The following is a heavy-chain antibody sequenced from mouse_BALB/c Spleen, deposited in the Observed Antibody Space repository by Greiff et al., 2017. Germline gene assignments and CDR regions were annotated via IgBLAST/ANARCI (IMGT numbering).Heavy chain of an antibody. V-gene: IGHV5-2*01. CDR3: ARNGNDAGIAY. J-gene: IGHJ3*01. CDR1: EYLFPSHD. Sequence: EVHLVESGGGLVQPGQSLTLSCESYEYLFPSHDMSWVRKTPEKRLELVAAINSDGSSTYYSDIMARRVIISRDNTKKTMYLQMSSLRSEDTAIYYCARNGNDAGIAYWGQGTLVTVSA. D-gene: IGHD2-2*01. CDR2: INSDGSST.